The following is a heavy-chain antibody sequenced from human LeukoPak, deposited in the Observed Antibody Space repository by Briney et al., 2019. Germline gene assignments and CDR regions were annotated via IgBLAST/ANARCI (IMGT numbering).Heavy chain of an antibody. Sequence: GGSLRLSCEASGFSFAMNWVRQAPGKGLEWVAVISYDGSNKYYADSVKGRFTISRDNSKNTLYLQMNSLRAEDTAVYYCATNSLYCGGDCYSFDYWGQGTLVTVSS. CDR3: ATNSLYCGGDCYSFDY. V-gene: IGHV3-30*03. CDR1: GFSFA. CDR2: ISYDGSNK. D-gene: IGHD2-21*02. J-gene: IGHJ4*02.